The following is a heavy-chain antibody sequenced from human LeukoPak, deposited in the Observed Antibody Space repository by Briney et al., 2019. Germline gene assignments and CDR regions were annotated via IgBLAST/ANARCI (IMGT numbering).Heavy chain of an antibody. V-gene: IGHV1-69*04. D-gene: IGHD1-14*01. J-gene: IGHJ4*02. CDR1: GFTFSSYA. CDR2: IIPILGIA. Sequence: GRSLRLSCAASGFTFSSYAISWVRQAPGQGLEWMGRIIPILGIANYAQKFQGRVAITADKSTSTAYMELSSLRSEDTAVYYCARGTPVRDIEASWGQGTLVTVSS. CDR3: ARGTPVRDIEAS.